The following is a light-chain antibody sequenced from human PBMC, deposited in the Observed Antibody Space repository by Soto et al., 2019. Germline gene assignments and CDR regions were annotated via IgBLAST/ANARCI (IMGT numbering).Light chain of an antibody. CDR1: QSVSSK. V-gene: IGKV3-15*01. CDR2: GTS. CDR3: QQYNNRPPWT. Sequence: EIVMTQSPATLSVSPGERATLSCRASQSVSSKLAWYQQKPGQAPRLLIYGTSTRAPGIPARFSGSGSGTEFTLTISSLQSEDFAVYYCQQYNNRPPWTLGQGTKVEVK. J-gene: IGKJ1*01.